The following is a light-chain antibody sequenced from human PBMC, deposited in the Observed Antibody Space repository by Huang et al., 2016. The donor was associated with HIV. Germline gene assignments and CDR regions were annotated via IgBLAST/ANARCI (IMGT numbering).Light chain of an antibody. Sequence: DFVMTQSPLSLPVTPGEPASISCRSSQSLLHSNGYNYLDWYLQKPGQSPQLLIYLGSDRASGVPDRFSGSGSGTDCTLKISRVEAEDVGVYYCIQGLQTPYTFGQGTKLEIK. CDR1: QSLLHSNGYNY. J-gene: IGKJ2*01. V-gene: IGKV2-28*01. CDR3: IQGLQTPYT. CDR2: LGS.